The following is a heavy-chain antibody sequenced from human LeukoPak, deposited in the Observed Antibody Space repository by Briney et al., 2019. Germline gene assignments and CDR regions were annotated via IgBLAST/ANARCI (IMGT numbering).Heavy chain of an antibody. V-gene: IGHV1-69*04. CDR2: IILILGIA. CDR1: VGTFSRYA. J-gene: IGHJ1*01. CDR3: ARGDYYDSSGYYRAEYFQH. D-gene: IGHD3-22*01. Sequence: SVTVSRTSSVGTFSRYAISWVRQAPGKGLAWMGRIILILGIAKSAQKLQGRVTLTADKSTTTAYMELSSLISEDTAVYYGARGDYYDSSGYYRAEYFQHWGQGTLVTVSS.